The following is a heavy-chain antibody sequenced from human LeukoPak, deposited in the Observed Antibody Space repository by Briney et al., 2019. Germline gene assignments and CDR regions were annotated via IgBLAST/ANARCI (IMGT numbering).Heavy chain of an antibody. CDR1: GVTFSSYN. V-gene: IGHV3-23*01. D-gene: IGHD5-12*01. CDR3: AKTSRVNSAYDSPFDY. J-gene: IGHJ4*02. CDR2: VRGSGSDT. Sequence: GALRLSCAASGVTFSSYNMNWVRQAPGKGREWVSAVRGSGSDTYYADSVKGRFTISRDNSKNTLHLQMNSLRAEDTAIYYCAKTSRVNSAYDSPFDYWGQGTLVTVSS.